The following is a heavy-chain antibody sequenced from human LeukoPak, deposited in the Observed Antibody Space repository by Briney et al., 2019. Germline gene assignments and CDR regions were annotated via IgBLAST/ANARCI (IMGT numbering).Heavy chain of an antibody. J-gene: IGHJ4*02. CDR3: ATVRRDYYNNIDY. CDR2: ISSAGTI. D-gene: IGHD5-24*01. Sequence: GGSLRLSCAAAGFTFSSSEMNWVRRAPGKGLEWISYISSAGTIYYADFAKGRFTISRDNAKSSLYLQMNSLRAEDTGIYYCATVRRDYYNNIDYWGQGTLVTVSS. V-gene: IGHV3-48*03. CDR1: GFTFSSSE.